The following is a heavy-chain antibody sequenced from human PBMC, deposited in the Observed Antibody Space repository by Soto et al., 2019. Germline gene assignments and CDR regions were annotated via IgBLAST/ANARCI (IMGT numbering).Heavy chain of an antibody. CDR2: ISSNGGST. Sequence: GGSLRLSCAASGFTFSSYAMHWVRQAPGKGLEYVSAISSNGGSTYYANSVKGRFTISRDNSKNTLYLQMGSLRAEDMAVYYCARDYSGYHYWGQGTLVTVSS. CDR3: ARDYSGYHY. V-gene: IGHV3-64*01. CDR1: GFTFSSYA. D-gene: IGHD5-12*01. J-gene: IGHJ4*02.